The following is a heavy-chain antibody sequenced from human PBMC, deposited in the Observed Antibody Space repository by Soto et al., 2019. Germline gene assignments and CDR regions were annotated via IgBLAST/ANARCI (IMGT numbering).Heavy chain of an antibody. CDR3: ARGSSSGSYFDY. CDR1: GFTFSSYS. J-gene: IGHJ4*02. CDR2: ISSSSSYI. Sequence: EVQLVESGGGLVKPGGSLRLSCAASGFTFSSYSMNWVRQAPGKGLEWVSSISSSSSYIYYADSVKGRFTISRDNAKNSLYLHMNSLRAEDTAVYYCARGSSSGSYFDYWGQGTLVTVSS. V-gene: IGHV3-21*01. D-gene: IGHD6-6*01.